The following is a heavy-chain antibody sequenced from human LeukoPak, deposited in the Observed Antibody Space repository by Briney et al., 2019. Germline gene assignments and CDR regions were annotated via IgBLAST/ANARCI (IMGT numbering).Heavy chain of an antibody. CDR1: GFTFSSYA. D-gene: IGHD2-15*01. Sequence: GGSLRLSCAASGFTFSSYAMSWVRQAPGKGLEWVSAISGSGSSTYYADSVKGRFTISRDNSKNTLCLQMNSLRAEDTAVYYCAPLGCGGSCYRFDYWGQGTLVTVSS. J-gene: IGHJ4*02. CDR3: APLGCGGSCYRFDY. CDR2: ISGSGSST. V-gene: IGHV3-23*01.